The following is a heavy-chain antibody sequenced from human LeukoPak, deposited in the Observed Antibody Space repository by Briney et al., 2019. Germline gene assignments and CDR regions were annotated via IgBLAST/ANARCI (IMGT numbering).Heavy chain of an antibody. CDR1: GFTFSTYW. CDR3: ARGGSAVLES. J-gene: IGHJ5*02. Sequence: GGSLRLSCAASGFTFSTYWMHWVRQGPGKGLEWVSRITSDGSSRSHADSVKDRFIISRDNAKNTLYLQRNSLRVDDTAVYYDARGGSAVLESWGQGSQVAVSS. D-gene: IGHD6-25*01. V-gene: IGHV3-74*01. CDR2: ITSDGSSR.